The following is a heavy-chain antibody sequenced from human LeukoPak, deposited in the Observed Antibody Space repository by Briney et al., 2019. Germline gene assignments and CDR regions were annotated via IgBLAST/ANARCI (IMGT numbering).Heavy chain of an antibody. D-gene: IGHD2-21*02. J-gene: IGHJ4*02. CDR1: GGSISSYY. CDR3: ARHNTLCGGDCQVYDY. V-gene: IGHV4-59*08. Sequence: SETLSLTCTVSGGSISSYYWSWIRRPPGKGLEWIGYIYYSGSTNYNPSLKSRVTISVDTSKNQFSLKLSSVTAADTAVYYCARHNTLCGGDCQVYDYWGQGTLVTVSS. CDR2: IYYSGST.